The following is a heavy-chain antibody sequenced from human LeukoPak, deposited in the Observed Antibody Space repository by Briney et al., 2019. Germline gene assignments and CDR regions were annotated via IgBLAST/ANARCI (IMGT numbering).Heavy chain of an antibody. CDR1: EFSISSYE. J-gene: IGHJ6*03. V-gene: IGHV3-48*03. CDR2: ISSSGSTI. D-gene: IGHD1-7*01. Sequence: GGSLRLSCAASEFSISSYEMNWVRQAPGKGLEWVSHISSSGSTIWYADSVKGRFTISRDNAKNSLYLQMNSLRAEDTAVYYCARVELAPYYYYMDVWGKGTTVTVSS. CDR3: ARVELAPYYYYMDV.